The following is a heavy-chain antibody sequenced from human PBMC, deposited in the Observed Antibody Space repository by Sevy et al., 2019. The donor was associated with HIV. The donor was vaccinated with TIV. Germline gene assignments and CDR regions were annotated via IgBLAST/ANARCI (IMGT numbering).Heavy chain of an antibody. Sequence: GGSMRLSCAASGFTFSSHWMSWVRQAPGKGLEWVANIKPDGSETYNVDSVEGLFTIARDNAKNSLYLQMNSLRAEDTAVYYCARVLVYAIDYRGQGTLVTVSS. CDR3: ARVLVYAIDY. CDR2: IKPDGSET. V-gene: IGHV3-7*03. CDR1: GFTFSSHW. D-gene: IGHD2-8*01. J-gene: IGHJ4*02.